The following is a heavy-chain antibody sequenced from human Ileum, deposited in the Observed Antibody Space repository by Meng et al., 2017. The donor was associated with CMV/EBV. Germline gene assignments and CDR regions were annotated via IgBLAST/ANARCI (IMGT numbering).Heavy chain of an antibody. Sequence: SGALSLTCVISSDSIGSDSWWSWVRQPPGKGLEWIGEISHSGYTNYNPSLKSRVTVSVDKSENQLSLKLTSVTAADTAVYYCARNFGYWGQGTLVTVSS. V-gene: IGHV4-4*02. CDR1: SDSIGSDSW. CDR3: ARNFGY. CDR2: ISHSGYT. J-gene: IGHJ4*02.